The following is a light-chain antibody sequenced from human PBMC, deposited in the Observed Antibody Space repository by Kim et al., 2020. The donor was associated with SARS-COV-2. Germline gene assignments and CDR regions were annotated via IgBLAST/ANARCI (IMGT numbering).Light chain of an antibody. CDR1: SSNIGAGYD. V-gene: IGLV1-40*01. CDR2: VNS. J-gene: IGLJ3*02. CDR3: QSYDSSLSGWV. Sequence: QRSTHPCTGNSSNIGAGYDVHWYQQLPGPAPKLLIYVNSNRPSGVPDRFSGSKSGTSASLAITGLQAEDEADYYCQSYDSSLSGWVFGGGTQLTVL.